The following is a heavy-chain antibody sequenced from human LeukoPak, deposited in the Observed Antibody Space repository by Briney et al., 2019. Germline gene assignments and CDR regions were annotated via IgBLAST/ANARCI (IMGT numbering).Heavy chain of an antibody. CDR2: INNSGST. J-gene: IGHJ4*02. D-gene: IGHD4-17*01. Sequence: PSETLSLTCTVSGGSISTFYWTWIRQPAGKGLEWIGRINNSGSTNYNPSLRSRVSMSVDRSKNQFSLKLSSVTAADTAVYYCARGDYGDSDDYWGQGTLVTVSS. CDR1: GGSISTFY. V-gene: IGHV4-4*07. CDR3: ARGDYGDSDDY.